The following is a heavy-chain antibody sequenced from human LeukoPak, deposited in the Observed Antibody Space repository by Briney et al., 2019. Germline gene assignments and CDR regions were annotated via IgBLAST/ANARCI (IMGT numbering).Heavy chain of an antibody. V-gene: IGHV3-7*01. CDR3: ARRHSSGWLGDWFDP. CDR2: IKQDGSEK. D-gene: IGHD6-19*01. Sequence: GGSLRLSCAASGFTFSTYWMSWVRQAPGKGLEWVANIKQDGSEKYYVDPVKGRFTISRDNAKNSLYLQMNSLRAEDTAVYYCARRHSSGWLGDWFDPWGQGTLVTVSS. J-gene: IGHJ5*02. CDR1: GFTFSTYW.